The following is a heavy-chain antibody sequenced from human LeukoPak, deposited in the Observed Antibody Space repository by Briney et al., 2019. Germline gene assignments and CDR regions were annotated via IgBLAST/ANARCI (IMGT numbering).Heavy chain of an antibody. CDR2: IIPIFGTE. Sequence: SSVKVSCKASGGTFSSYAISWVRQAPGQGLEWMGGIIPIFGTENYAQKFQGRVTITADESTSTAYMELSSLRSEDTAVYYCARVVSGRYYFDYWGQGTLVTVSS. V-gene: IGHV1-69*01. D-gene: IGHD3-3*01. CDR1: GGTFSSYA. CDR3: ARVVSGRYYFDY. J-gene: IGHJ4*02.